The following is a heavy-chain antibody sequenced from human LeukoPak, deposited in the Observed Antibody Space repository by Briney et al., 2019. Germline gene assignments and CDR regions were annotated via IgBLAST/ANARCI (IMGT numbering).Heavy chain of an antibody. CDR3: ARIKSGWSYDAFDI. Sequence: SETLSLTCNVSGGSISRSSYDWGWIRQPPGKGLEWIGSIYYSGSTYYNPSLKGRVALSVDTPKNQFSLKLSSVTAADTAVYYCARIKSGWSYDAFDIWGQGTMVTVSS. V-gene: IGHV4-39*01. CDR2: IYYSGST. D-gene: IGHD6-19*01. CDR1: GGSISRSSYD. J-gene: IGHJ3*02.